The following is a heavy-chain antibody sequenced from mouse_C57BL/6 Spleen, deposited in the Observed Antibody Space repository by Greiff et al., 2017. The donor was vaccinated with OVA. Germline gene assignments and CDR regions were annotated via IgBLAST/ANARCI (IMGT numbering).Heavy chain of an antibody. J-gene: IGHJ2*01. CDR2: IDPSDSYT. D-gene: IGHD1-1*01. Sequence: QVQLQQPGAELVRPGTSVKLSCKASGYTFTSYWMHWVKQRPGQGLEWIGVIDPSDSYTNYNQKFKGKATLTVDTSSSTAYMQLSSLTSEDSAVYYCARRYYGSVDEDDYWGQGTTLTVSS. CDR1: GYTFTSYW. CDR3: ARRYYGSVDEDDY. V-gene: IGHV1-59*01.